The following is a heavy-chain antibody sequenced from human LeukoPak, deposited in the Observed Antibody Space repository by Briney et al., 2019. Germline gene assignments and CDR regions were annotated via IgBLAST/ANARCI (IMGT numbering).Heavy chain of an antibody. CDR1: GGSFSGYY. CDR2: IDHSGST. J-gene: IGHJ6*04. Sequence: SETLSLTCAVYGGSFSGYYWSWLRHPPGRGLEWIAEIDHSGSTHYNPSLKSRVIISVDMSQHQVSLSLNSLTAADTAVYYCARGYTYYGSGSPPGDVWGNGTSVIVSS. CDR3: ARGYTYYGSGSPPGDV. V-gene: IGHV4-34*01. D-gene: IGHD3-10*01.